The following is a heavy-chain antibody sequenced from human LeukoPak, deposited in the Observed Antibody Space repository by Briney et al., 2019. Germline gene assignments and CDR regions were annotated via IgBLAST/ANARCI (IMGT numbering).Heavy chain of an antibody. CDR3: AREYSSSSSLDY. CDR2: IDWDDDK. Sequence: SGPTLVNPTQTLTLTCTFSGFSLSTSGMRVSWIRQPPGKALEWLARIDWDDDKFYSTSLKTRLTISKDTSKNQVVLTMTNMDPVDTATYYCAREYSSSSSLDYWGQGTLVTVSP. J-gene: IGHJ4*02. CDR1: GFSLSTSGMR. V-gene: IGHV2-70*04. D-gene: IGHD6-6*01.